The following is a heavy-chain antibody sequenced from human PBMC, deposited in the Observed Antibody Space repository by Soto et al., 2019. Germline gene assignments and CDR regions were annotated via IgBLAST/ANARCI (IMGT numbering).Heavy chain of an antibody. CDR2: ISYDGSNT. CDR3: TRDRYYDATRVEY. J-gene: IGHJ4*01. V-gene: IGHV3-30-3*01. Sequence: QVQLVESGGGVVQPGRSLRLSCAASGFTFSNYAMHWVRQAPGKGLEWVAVISYDGSNTYYADSVKGRFTISRDNSKNTLYLQMNILVAEDTSVYYCTRDRYYDATRVEYWGHGTLVTVSS. D-gene: IGHD3-22*01. CDR1: GFTFSNYA.